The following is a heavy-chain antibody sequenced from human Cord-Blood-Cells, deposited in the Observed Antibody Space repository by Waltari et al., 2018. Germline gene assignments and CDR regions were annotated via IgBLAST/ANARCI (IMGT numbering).Heavy chain of an antibody. CDR1: GFTFSSYG. CDR3: AKDLSYCGGDCYSYYYYGMDV. J-gene: IGHJ6*02. V-gene: IGHV3-30*18. Sequence: QVQLVESGGGVVQPGRSLRLSCAASGFTFSSYGMHWVRPAPAKGLEWVAVISYDGSNKYYADSVKGRFTISRDNSKNTLYLQMNSLRAEDTAVYYCAKDLSYCGGDCYSYYYYGMDVWGQGTTVTVSS. D-gene: IGHD2-21*02. CDR2: ISYDGSNK.